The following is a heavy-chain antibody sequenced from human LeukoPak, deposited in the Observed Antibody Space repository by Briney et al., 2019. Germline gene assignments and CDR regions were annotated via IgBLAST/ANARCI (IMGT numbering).Heavy chain of an antibody. CDR3: ATYSSLNRREFQF. J-gene: IGHJ1*01. D-gene: IGHD3-22*01. CDR2: IKTDGSEK. CDR1: GFTFSSSA. V-gene: IGHV3-7*01. Sequence: GGSLRLSCAASGFTFSSSAMNWVRQAPGKGLQWVANIKTDGSEKYYVDSVKGRFTISRDNAKNSLYLQMNSLRAEDTAVYYCATYSSLNRREFQFWGQGTLLTVSS.